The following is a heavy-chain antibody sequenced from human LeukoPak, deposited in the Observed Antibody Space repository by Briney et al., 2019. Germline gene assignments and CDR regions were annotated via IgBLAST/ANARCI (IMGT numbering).Heavy chain of an antibody. J-gene: IGHJ4*02. CDR3: ARQAVAGNGFDY. CDR2: IYYSGNT. D-gene: IGHD6-19*01. CDR1: GGSISSSSYY. Sequence: KPSETLSLTCTVSGGSISSSSYYWGWIRQPPGKGMEWIGTIYYSGNTYYNPSLKSRVSISVDTSKNQFSLKLSSVTAADTAVYYCARQAVAGNGFDYCGQGTLVTVSS. V-gene: IGHV4-39*01.